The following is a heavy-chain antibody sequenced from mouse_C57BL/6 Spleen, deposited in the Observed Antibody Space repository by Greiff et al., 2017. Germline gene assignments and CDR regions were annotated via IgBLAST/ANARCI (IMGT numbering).Heavy chain of an antibody. V-gene: IGHV1-55*01. CDR2: IYPGSGST. J-gene: IGHJ2*01. CDR1: GYTFTSYW. Sequence: QVQLQQPGAELVKPGASVKMSCKASGYTFTSYWITWVKQRPGQGLEWIGDIYPGSGSTNYNEKFKSKATLTVDTSSSTAYMQLSSLTSEDSAVXYCARPNYGSSYFDYWGQGTTLTVAS. CDR3: ARPNYGSSYFDY. D-gene: IGHD1-1*01.